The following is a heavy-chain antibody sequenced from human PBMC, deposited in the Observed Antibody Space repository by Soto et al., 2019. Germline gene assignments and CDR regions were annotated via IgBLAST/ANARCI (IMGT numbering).Heavy chain of an antibody. D-gene: IGHD3-22*01. Sequence: PSETLSLTCTVSGGSISGYSWSWIRQPAGKGLDWIGRIYSSGSTNYNPSLNSRITMSVDTSKNQFSLKLSSVSAADTAVYYCARAYDSNGNHAFDIWGQGTLVTV. J-gene: IGHJ3*02. CDR1: GGSISGYS. CDR2: IYSSGST. CDR3: ARAYDSNGNHAFDI. V-gene: IGHV4-4*07.